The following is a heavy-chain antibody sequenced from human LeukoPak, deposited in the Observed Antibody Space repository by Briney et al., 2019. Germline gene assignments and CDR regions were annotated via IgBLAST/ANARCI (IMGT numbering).Heavy chain of an antibody. Sequence: GESLKISCEGSGYSFSNYWIGWVRQMPGKGLEGMGIIYPGDYETRYSPSFQGLVTISVDKSISTAYLQWSSLKASDTAMYYCAIPPGYCGNDCSFDHWGQGTLVTVSP. CDR2: IYPGDYET. D-gene: IGHD2-21*02. CDR1: GYSFSNYW. J-gene: IGHJ4*02. V-gene: IGHV5-51*01. CDR3: AIPPGYCGNDCSFDH.